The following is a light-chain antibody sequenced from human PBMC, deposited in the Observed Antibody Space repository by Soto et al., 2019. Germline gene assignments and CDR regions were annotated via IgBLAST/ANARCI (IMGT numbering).Light chain of an antibody. V-gene: IGLV2-23*03. CDR3: CSCACSPTFGVL. J-gene: IGLJ2*01. CDR2: EGS. Sequence: QSALTQPASVSGSPGQSITISCTGTSSDVGSYYFVSWYQQHPGKAPKLMIYEGSKRPSGVSNRFSGSKSGNTASLTSSGLQAEDEADYYCCSCACSPTFGVLFGGGTKLTVL. CDR1: SSDVGSYYF.